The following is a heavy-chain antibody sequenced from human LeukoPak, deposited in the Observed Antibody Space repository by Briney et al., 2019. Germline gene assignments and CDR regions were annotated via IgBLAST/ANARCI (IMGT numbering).Heavy chain of an antibody. Sequence: PGGSPRLSCAASGFTFSKYAMSWVRQAPGKGLEWVSTIRSSGDDTYYADSVKGRFTISRDNSKNTLYLQMNSLRAQDTAVYYCAKIGYFIAAASYYFDYWGQGPLVTVSS. D-gene: IGHD6-13*01. V-gene: IGHV3-23*01. CDR1: GFTFSKYA. CDR2: IRSSGDDT. J-gene: IGHJ4*02. CDR3: AKIGYFIAAASYYFDY.